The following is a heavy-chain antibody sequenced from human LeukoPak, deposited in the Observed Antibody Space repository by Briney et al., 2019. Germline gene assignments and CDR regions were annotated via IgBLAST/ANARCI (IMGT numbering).Heavy chain of an antibody. Sequence: GGPLRLSCAASGFMFSTHWMSWVRQAPGKGLEWVANIKQDGSEKYFVDSVRGRFTISRDNAQNSLYLQMNSLRAEDTAIYYCARGGAPGSYFDYWGQGTLVIVSS. CDR1: GFMFSTHW. CDR3: ARGGAPGSYFDY. CDR2: IKQDGSEK. D-gene: IGHD3-10*01. J-gene: IGHJ4*02. V-gene: IGHV3-7*01.